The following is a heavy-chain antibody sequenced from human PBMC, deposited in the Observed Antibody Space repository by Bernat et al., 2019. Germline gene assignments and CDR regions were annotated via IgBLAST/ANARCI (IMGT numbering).Heavy chain of an antibody. CDR3: ARGGYCSGGSCPGGEYFQH. J-gene: IGHJ1*01. Sequence: QVQLVQSGAEVKKPGASVKVSCKASGYTFTSYAMHWVRQAPGQRLEWMGWINAGNGNTKYSQKFQGRVTITRDTSERTAYMELSSLGSEDTAVYYCARGGYCSGGSCPGGEYFQHWGQGTLVTVSS. V-gene: IGHV1-3*01. CDR2: INAGNGNT. D-gene: IGHD2-15*01. CDR1: GYTFTSYA.